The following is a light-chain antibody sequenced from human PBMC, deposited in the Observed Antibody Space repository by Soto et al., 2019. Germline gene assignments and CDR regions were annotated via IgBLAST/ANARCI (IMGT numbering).Light chain of an antibody. CDR3: QQYNNWPPIT. V-gene: IGKV3-15*01. CDR1: QSVSSSN. J-gene: IGKJ5*01. CDR2: GAS. Sequence: EIVLTQSPGTLSLSPGQRATLSCRASQSVSSSNLAWYQQKPGQAPRLLLYGASTRATGIPARFSGSGSGTEFTLTINSLQSEDFAVYYCQQYNNWPPITFGQGTRLEIK.